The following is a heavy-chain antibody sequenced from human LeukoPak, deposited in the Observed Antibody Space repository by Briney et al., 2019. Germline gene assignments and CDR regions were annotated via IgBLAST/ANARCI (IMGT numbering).Heavy chain of an antibody. CDR1: GGTFSSYA. V-gene: IGHV1-69*13. CDR3: ARSREPPYDILTGYIV. CDR2: IIPIFGTA. D-gene: IGHD3-9*01. J-gene: IGHJ4*02. Sequence: EASVKVSCKASGGTFSSYAISWVRQAPGQGLEWMGGIIPIFGTANYAQKFQGRVTITADESTSTAYMELSSLRSEDTAVYYCARSREPPYDILTGYIVWGQGTLVTVSS.